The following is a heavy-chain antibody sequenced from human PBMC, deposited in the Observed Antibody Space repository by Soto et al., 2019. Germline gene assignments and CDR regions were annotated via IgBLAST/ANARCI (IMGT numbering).Heavy chain of an antibody. J-gene: IGHJ5*02. V-gene: IGHV1-69*01. D-gene: IGHD3-3*01. Sequence: QVQLVQSGAEVKKPGSSVKVSCKASGGTFSSYAISWVRQAPGQGLEWMGGIIPIFGTANYARKFQGRVTITADDSTSRAYMELSSRRSEDTAVHYCASQHLGTYSDFCSGSNYWFDPWGQGTMVTVSS. CDR1: GGTFSSYA. CDR2: IIPIFGTA. CDR3: ASQHLGTYSDFCSGSNYWFDP.